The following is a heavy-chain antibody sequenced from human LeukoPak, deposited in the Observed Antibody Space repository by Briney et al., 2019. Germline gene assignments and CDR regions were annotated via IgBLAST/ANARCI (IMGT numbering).Heavy chain of an antibody. CDR3: TREIGGTTVHY. V-gene: IGHV4-59*12. D-gene: IGHD1-7*01. CDR2: IYYSGST. CDR1: GGSISSYY. J-gene: IGHJ4*01. Sequence: SETLSLTCTVSGGSISSYYWSWIRQPPGKGLEWIGYIYYSGSTNYNPSLKSRVTISVDTSKNQFSLKLRSVTAADTAVYYCTREIGGTTVHYWGHGTLVTVSS.